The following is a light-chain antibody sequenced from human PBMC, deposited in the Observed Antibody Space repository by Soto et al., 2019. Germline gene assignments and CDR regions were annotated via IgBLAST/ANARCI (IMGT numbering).Light chain of an antibody. Sequence: QSVLTQPPSASASLGASVKLTCTLSSGHSNFAIAWHQQQPEKGPRYLMKLHSDGSHTKGDGVPDRFSGSSSGAERYLTISSLQFEDEADYYCQTWGTGIQVFGGGTKVTVL. V-gene: IGLV4-69*01. CDR1: SGHSNFA. CDR3: QTWGTGIQV. J-gene: IGLJ2*01. CDR2: LHSDGSH.